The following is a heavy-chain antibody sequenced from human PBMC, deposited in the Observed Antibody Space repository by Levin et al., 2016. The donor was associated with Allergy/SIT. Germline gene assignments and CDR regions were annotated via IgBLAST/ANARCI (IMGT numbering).Heavy chain of an antibody. CDR3: ARDFLGGSGSYYEDY. CDR1: GFTFSSYG. J-gene: IGHJ4*02. V-gene: IGHV1-2*02. CDR2: INPNSGGT. Sequence: GESLKISCAASGFTFSSYGMHWVRQAPGQGLEWMGWINPNSGGTNYAQKFQGRVTMTRDTSISTAYMELSRLRSDDTAVYYCARDFLGGSGSYYEDYWGQGTLVTVSS. D-gene: IGHD3-10*01.